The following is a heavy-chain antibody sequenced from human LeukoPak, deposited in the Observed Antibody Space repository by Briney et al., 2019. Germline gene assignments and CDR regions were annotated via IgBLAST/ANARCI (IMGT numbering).Heavy chain of an antibody. D-gene: IGHD3-22*01. J-gene: IGHJ4*02. V-gene: IGHV3-9*01. CDR1: GFTFDDYA. CDR3: ASHPSGYYYRHY. Sequence: GGSLRLSCAASGFTFDDYAMHWVRQAPGKGLEWVSGISWNSGSMGYADSVKGRFTISRDNAKNSLYLQMNSLRAEDTAVYYCASHPSGYYYRHYWGQGTLVTVSS. CDR2: ISWNSGSM.